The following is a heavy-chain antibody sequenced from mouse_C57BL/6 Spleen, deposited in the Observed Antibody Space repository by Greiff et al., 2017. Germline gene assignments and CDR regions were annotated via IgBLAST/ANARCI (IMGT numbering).Heavy chain of an antibody. D-gene: IGHD1-1*01. CDR3: ARKGTTVVATDYYAMDY. J-gene: IGHJ4*01. V-gene: IGHV5-17*01. CDR2: ISSGSSTI. Sequence: EVQRVESGGGLVKPGGSLKLSCAASGFTFSDYGMHWVRQAPEKGLEWVAYISSGSSTIHYADTVKGRFTISRDNAKNTLFLQMTSLRSEDTAMYYCARKGTTVVATDYYAMDYWGQGTSVTVSS. CDR1: GFTFSDYG.